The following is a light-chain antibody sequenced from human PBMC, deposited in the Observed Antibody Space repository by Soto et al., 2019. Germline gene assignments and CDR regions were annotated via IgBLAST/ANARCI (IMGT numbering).Light chain of an antibody. J-gene: IGKJ2*01. CDR3: HQYGSSPPYT. CDR2: GAS. CDR1: QTVSSSY. V-gene: IGKV3-20*01. Sequence: EIVLTQSPGILSLSPGERATLSCRASQTVSSSYLAWYQQKPGQAPRLLIYGASNRATGIPDRFSASGSKTDCTLTISRLEPEDFAVYYCHQYGSSPPYTFGQGTKLEIK.